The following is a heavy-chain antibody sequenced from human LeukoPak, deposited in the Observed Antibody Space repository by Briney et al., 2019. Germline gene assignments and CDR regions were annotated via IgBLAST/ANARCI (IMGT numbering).Heavy chain of an antibody. J-gene: IGHJ4*02. D-gene: IGHD4/OR15-4a*01. CDR2: ISDNGGGT. V-gene: IGHV3-23*01. Sequence: GGSLRLSCAASGFTFTNYPMSWVRQAPGEGLEWVSGISDNGGGTYYADSVKGRFTISRDNSKNMLYLQMNSLRAEDTAVYYCAKESGALGAPLYDYWGQGILVTGSS. CDR3: AKESGALGAPLYDY. CDR1: GFTFTNYP.